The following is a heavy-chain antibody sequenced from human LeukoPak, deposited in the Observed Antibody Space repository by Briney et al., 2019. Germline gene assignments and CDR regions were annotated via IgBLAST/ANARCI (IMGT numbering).Heavy chain of an antibody. J-gene: IGHJ3*02. Sequence: GGSLRLSCAASGFTFSSYGMHWVRQAPGKGLEWVAFIRFDGINKYYADSVKGRFTISRDNSKNTLYLQMNSLRAEDTALYYCAKGELVGYCSSTSCYPDAFDIWGQGTMVTVSS. CDR1: GFTFSSYG. CDR2: IRFDGINK. D-gene: IGHD2-2*03. V-gene: IGHV3-30*02. CDR3: AKGELVGYCSSTSCYPDAFDI.